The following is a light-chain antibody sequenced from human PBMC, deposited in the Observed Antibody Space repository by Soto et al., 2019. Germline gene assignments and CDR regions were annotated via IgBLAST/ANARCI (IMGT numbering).Light chain of an antibody. V-gene: IGLV1-44*01. CDR2: SNN. J-gene: IGLJ3*02. CDR1: SSNIGSNT. CDR3: AAWDDSLNDWV. Sequence: QSVLTQPPSASGTPGQRVTISCSGSSSNIGSNTVNWYQQLPGTAPKLLIYSNNQLPSGVPDRFSGSKSGTSASLAISGLPVEEEAGYYCAAWDDSLNDWVFCGGTKLTVL.